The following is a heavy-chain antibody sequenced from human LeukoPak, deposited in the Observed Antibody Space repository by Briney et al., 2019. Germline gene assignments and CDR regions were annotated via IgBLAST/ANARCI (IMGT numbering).Heavy chain of an antibody. Sequence: GGSLRLSCAASGFTFSSYAISWVRQAQGKGLEWVSGISGSGGITDSADSVKGRFTISRDNSKNTLYLQMNSLRAEDTAVYYCAKAFKTGYNVDTLDYWGQGTLVTVSS. CDR3: AKAFKTGYNVDTLDY. V-gene: IGHV3-23*01. J-gene: IGHJ4*02. D-gene: IGHD5-24*01. CDR1: GFTFSSYA. CDR2: ISGSGGIT.